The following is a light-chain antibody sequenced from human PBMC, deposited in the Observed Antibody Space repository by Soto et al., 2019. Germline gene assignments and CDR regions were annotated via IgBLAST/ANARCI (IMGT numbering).Light chain of an antibody. CDR2: DNN. J-gene: IGLJ1*01. CDR1: GDNIGNNY. V-gene: IGLV1-51*01. CDR3: GTWDSSLSVHV. Sequence: QSVLTQPPSVSADPGQNGTFSYSRSGDNIGNNYVSWYQQVPGTAPKLLIYDNNKRPSGNPDRFSGSKSGTSATLGISGLQTGDEADYYCGTWDSSLSVHVFGTGTKVTVL.